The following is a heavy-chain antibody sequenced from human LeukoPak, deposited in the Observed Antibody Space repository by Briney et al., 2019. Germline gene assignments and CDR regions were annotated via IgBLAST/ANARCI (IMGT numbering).Heavy chain of an antibody. D-gene: IGHD3-9*01. CDR3: ARVDYELYYDILTGYYYFNN. J-gene: IGHJ4*02. CDR1: GFTFSSYD. V-gene: IGHV3-48*03. Sequence: PGGSLRLSCAASGFTFSSYDMTWVRQAPEKGLEWVSYISGSGKTIFYSDSVRGRFTISRDNAKNSLYLQMNSLRAEDTAIYYCARVDYELYYDILTGYYYFNNWGQGTLVTVSS. CDR2: ISGSGKTI.